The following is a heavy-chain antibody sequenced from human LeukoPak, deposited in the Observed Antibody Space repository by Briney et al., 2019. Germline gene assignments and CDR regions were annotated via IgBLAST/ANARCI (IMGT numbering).Heavy chain of an antibody. CDR2: IYSGGST. CDR3: ARVMVRGVSFDY. CDR1: GFTVSSNY. Sequence: GGSLRLSCAASGFTVSSNYMSWVRQAPGKGLEWVSLIYSGGSTYYADSVKGRFTISRDNSKNTLYLQMNSLRAEDTAVYYCARVMVRGVSFDYWGQGTLVTVSS. D-gene: IGHD3-10*01. J-gene: IGHJ4*02. V-gene: IGHV3-66*01.